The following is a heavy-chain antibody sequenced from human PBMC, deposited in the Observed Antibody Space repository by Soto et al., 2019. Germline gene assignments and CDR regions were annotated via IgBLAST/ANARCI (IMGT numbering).Heavy chain of an antibody. CDR3: ARGDPRRTSLPGGSSILATHRES. J-gene: IGHJ4*02. D-gene: IGHD3-16*01. CDR2: SSHGGTT. Sequence: SAALSLTFSMSGCSCSVIYWNCIRQPAGKGLEGCGDSSHGGTTKYNPSLRSRVTISVDTSKNQFSLTLTSVTAADTALYYCARGDPRRTSLPGGSSILATHRESWSQVALVT. CDR1: GCSCSVIY. V-gene: IGHV4-34*01.